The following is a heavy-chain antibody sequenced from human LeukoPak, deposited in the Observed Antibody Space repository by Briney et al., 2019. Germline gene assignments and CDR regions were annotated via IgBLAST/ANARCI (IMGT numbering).Heavy chain of an antibody. CDR3: ARETDYYDSSGYYIGDY. D-gene: IGHD3-22*01. CDR1: GYTFTIYD. CDR2: MNPKTGGT. J-gene: IGHJ4*02. Sequence: ASVKVSCKASGYTFTIYDINWVRQAPGQGLEYMGWMNPKTGGTVYAQKFQGRVTMTRDTSISTAYMELSRLRSDDTAVYYCARETDYYDSSGYYIGDYWGQGTLVTVSS. V-gene: IGHV1-8*01.